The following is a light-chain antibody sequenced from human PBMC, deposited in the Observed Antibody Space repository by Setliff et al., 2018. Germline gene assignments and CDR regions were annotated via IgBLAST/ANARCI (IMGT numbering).Light chain of an antibody. CDR2: DVS. CDR1: SSDVGGYNY. J-gene: IGLJ1*01. Sequence: QSVLTQPASVSGSPGQSITISCTGTSSDVGGYNYVSWYQQHPGKAPKLMIYDVSNRPSGVSNRFSGSKSANTASLTISGLQAEDEADYYCSSYAGSSILYVFGTGTKV. CDR3: SSYAGSSILYV. V-gene: IGLV2-14*03.